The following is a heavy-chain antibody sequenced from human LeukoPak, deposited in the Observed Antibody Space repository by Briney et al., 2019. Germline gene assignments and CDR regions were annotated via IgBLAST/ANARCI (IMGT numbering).Heavy chain of an antibody. V-gene: IGHV3-21*06. J-gene: IGHJ4*02. Sequence: GGSLRLSCAVSGFTFNSYSMNWVRQAPGKGLEWVASISGPSHYIYYADSVKGRFTISRDNAKNLLFLQMHSLRAEDTAVYYCARDLIQLFLSFDYWGQGSLVTVSS. D-gene: IGHD5-18*01. CDR2: ISGPSHYI. CDR1: GFTFNSYS. CDR3: ARDLIQLFLSFDY.